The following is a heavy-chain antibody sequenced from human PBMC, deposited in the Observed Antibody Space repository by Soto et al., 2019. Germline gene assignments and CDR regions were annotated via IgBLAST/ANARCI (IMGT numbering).Heavy chain of an antibody. CDR1: GGTFSSYA. D-gene: IGHD5-12*01. Sequence: GASVKVSCKASGGTFSSYAISWVRQAPGQGLEWMGGIIPIFGTANYAQKFQGRVTITADESTSTVYMELSSLRSEDTSVYYCARDAGGYSGYDPDYWGQGTLVTVSS. J-gene: IGHJ4*02. V-gene: IGHV1-69*13. CDR3: ARDAGGYSGYDPDY. CDR2: IIPIFGTA.